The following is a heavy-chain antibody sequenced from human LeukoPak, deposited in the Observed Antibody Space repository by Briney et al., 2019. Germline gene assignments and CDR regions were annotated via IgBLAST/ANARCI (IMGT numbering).Heavy chain of an antibody. V-gene: IGHV1-69*13. Sequence: SVRVSCKASGGTFSSYAISWVRQAPGQGLEWMGGIIPIFGTANYAQKFQGRVTITADESTSTAYMELSSLRSEDTAVYYCARDHTVTIDAFDIWGQGTMVTVSS. J-gene: IGHJ3*02. D-gene: IGHD4-17*01. CDR1: GGTFSSYA. CDR3: ARDHTVTIDAFDI. CDR2: IIPIFGTA.